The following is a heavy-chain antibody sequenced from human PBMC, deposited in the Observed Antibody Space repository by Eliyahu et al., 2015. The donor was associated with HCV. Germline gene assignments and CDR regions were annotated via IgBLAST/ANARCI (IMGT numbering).Heavy chain of an antibody. CDR2: XNHSGST. CDR1: GGSFXGYY. CDR3: ARAPRYPKRAPFRAEYFQH. D-gene: IGHD1-1*01. Sequence: QVQLQQWGAGXXKPSETLSLTCAVXGGSFXGYYXSWIRQPPGKGLEWIGEXNHSGSTNXNPSLKSRVTISVDTSKNQFSLKLSSVTAADTAVYYCARAPRYPKRAPFRAEYFQHWGQGTLVTVSS. V-gene: IGHV4-34*01. J-gene: IGHJ1*01.